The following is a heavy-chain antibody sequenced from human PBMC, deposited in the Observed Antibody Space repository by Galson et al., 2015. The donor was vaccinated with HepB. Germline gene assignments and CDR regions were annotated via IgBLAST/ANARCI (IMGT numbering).Heavy chain of an antibody. D-gene: IGHD6-13*01. J-gene: IGHJ5*02. CDR3: AKVIATGTRAFDP. CDR2: ISGGGVVT. Sequence: SLRLSCAASGFAFRSYGMGWVRQAPGKGLEWVSVISGGGVVTYYADSVKGRFTISRDNSKNTLYLQMNSLRAEDTAVYYCAKVIATGTRAFDPWGQGTLVTVSS. CDR1: GFAFRSYG. V-gene: IGHV3-23*01.